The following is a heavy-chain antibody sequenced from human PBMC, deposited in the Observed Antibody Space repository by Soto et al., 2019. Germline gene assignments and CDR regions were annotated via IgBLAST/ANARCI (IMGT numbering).Heavy chain of an antibody. CDR2: TSYDGSNK. V-gene: IGHV3-30*18. Sequence: GGSLNPSCQPSGFPFSSYGMNWVRQAPGKGLEWVAVTSYDGSNKYYADSVKGRCTISRDNSKNTLYLQMNSLRAEDTAVYYCAKLVATMGTEDYFDYWGQRTLVTVSS. D-gene: IGHD5-12*01. J-gene: IGHJ4*02. CDR1: GFPFSSYG. CDR3: AKLVATMGTEDYFDY.